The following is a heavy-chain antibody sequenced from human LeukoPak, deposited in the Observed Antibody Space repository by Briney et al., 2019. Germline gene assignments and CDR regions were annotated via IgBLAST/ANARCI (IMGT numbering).Heavy chain of an antibody. J-gene: IGHJ4*02. CDR2: IYYSGST. Sequence: SETLSLTCTVSGGSISSGGYYWSWIRQHPGKSLEWIGYIYYSGSTYYNPSLKSRVTISVDTSKNQFSLKLSSVTAADTAVYYCARGRGSYSDYFDYWGQGTLVTVSS. CDR1: GGSISSGGYY. CDR3: ARGRGSYSDYFDY. D-gene: IGHD1-26*01. V-gene: IGHV4-31*03.